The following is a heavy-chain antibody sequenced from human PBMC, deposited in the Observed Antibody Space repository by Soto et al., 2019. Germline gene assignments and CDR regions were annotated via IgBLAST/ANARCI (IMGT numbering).Heavy chain of an antibody. Sequence: QVQLVESGGGLVKPGGSLRLSCAASGFTFSDYYMSWIRQAPGKGLEWVSYISSSGSTIYYADSVKGRFTISRDNAKKSLYLQMNSLRAEDTAVYYCASDHEQQLAHWFDPWGQGTRVTVSS. D-gene: IGHD6-13*01. CDR1: GFTFSDYY. CDR3: ASDHEQQLAHWFDP. CDR2: ISSSGSTI. J-gene: IGHJ5*02. V-gene: IGHV3-11*01.